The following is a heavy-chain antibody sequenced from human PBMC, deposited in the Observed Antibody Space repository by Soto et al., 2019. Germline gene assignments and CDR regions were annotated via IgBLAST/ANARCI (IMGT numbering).Heavy chain of an antibody. CDR1: GFTFSSYD. V-gene: IGHV3-23*01. J-gene: IGHJ4*02. CDR3: AKGGGIYYESDY. D-gene: IGHD1-26*01. Sequence: EVQLLESGGGLVQPGGSLRLSCAASGFTFSSYDMSWVRQAPGKGLEWVSTISGSGGSTYYADSVKGRFTISRDSSENTLYLQMNSLRAEDTAVYYCAKGGGIYYESDYWGQGTLVTVSS. CDR2: ISGSGGST.